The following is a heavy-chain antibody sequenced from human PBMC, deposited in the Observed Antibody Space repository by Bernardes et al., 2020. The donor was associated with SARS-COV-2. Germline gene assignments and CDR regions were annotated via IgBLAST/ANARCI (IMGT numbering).Heavy chain of an antibody. J-gene: IGHJ5*01. V-gene: IGHV3-21*04. CDR2: ISKSGKYI. CDR3: ARDHSDDYSPNRMVNWFDP. Sequence: GGSLRLSCEASGFTFSNFWFHWVRQAPGKGLEWVSSISKSGKYIYYVDSVKGRFTVSRDNSKNSLYLQMDSLRAEDTAVYYCARDHSDDYSPNRMVNWFDPWGQGTLVTVSS. CDR1: GFTFSNFW. D-gene: IGHD4-4*01.